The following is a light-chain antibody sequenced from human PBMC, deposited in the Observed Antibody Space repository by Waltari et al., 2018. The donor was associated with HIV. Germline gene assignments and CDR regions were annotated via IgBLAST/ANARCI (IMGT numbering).Light chain of an antibody. Sequence: EIVMTQSPPTLSVSPGQRVNLSCRASQSISAKVAWYQQRPGQAPRPLIYEAATRPTGIPARFSGSGSGTEFTLTISSLQSEDFATYFCQQYDSGPRGITFGQGTMLEIK. J-gene: IGKJ2*01. CDR3: QQYDSGPRGIT. CDR1: QSISAK. V-gene: IGKV3-15*01. CDR2: EAA.